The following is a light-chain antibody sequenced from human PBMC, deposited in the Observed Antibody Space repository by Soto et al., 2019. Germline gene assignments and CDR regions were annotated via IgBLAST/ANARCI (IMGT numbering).Light chain of an antibody. Sequence: EIVFTQSPGTLSLSPVERATLSCRASQSVSSSYLAWYQQKPGQAPRLLIYGASTRATGIPVRFSGSGSGTEFTLTISSLQSEDFAVYYCHQYNYWPTFGQGTKVDIK. CDR3: HQYNYWPT. V-gene: IGKV3-15*01. J-gene: IGKJ1*01. CDR1: QSVSSSY. CDR2: GAS.